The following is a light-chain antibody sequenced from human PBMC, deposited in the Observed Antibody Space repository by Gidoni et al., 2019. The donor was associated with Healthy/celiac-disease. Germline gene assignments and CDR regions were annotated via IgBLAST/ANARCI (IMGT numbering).Light chain of an antibody. J-gene: IGLJ2*01. CDR2: KDS. Sequence: SSALTQPPSVSVSPGQTARITCSGDALPKQYAYWYQQKPGQAPVLVIYKDSERPSGIPERFSGSSSGTTVTLTISGVQAEDEADYYCQSADSSGVVFGGGTKLTVL. V-gene: IGLV3-25*03. CDR3: QSADSSGVV. CDR1: ALPKQY.